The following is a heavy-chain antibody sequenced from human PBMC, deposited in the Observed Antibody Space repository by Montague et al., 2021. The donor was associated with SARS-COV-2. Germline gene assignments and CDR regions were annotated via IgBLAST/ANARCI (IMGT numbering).Heavy chain of an antibody. J-gene: IGHJ3*02. D-gene: IGHD2-15*01. CDR2: TYYRSKWYH. CDR1: RDSVSSNTAT. V-gene: IGHV6-1*01. CDR3: ARTTTRMLYPENAFDI. Sequence: CASSRDSVSSNTATCNWIRQSPSRGREWLGRTYYRSKWYHDYAIXLKSRIPINPDTSKNQFSLQLSSVAPEDTAVFYCARTTTRMLYPENAFDIWGQGTMVTVPS.